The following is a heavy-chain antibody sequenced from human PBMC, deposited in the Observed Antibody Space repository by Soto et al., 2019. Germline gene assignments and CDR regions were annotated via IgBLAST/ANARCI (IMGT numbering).Heavy chain of an antibody. CDR1: GFTFSSYA. D-gene: IGHD3-10*01. V-gene: IGHV3-23*01. J-gene: IGHJ6*03. CDR2: ISGSGGST. Sequence: EVQLLESGGGLVQPGGSLRLSCAASGFTFSSYAMSWVRQAPGKGLEWVSAISGSGGSTYYADSVKGRFTISRDNSKDTLYMQMNSLRAEDTAVYYCAKFLGGYYYYIDVWGKGTTVTVSS. CDR3: AKFLGGYYYYIDV.